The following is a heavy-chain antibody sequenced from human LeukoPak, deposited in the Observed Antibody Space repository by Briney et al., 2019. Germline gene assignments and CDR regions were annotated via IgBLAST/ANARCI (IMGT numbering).Heavy chain of an antibody. V-gene: IGHV3-30-3*01. Sequence: PGGSLRLSCAASGFTFSSYAMHWVRQAPGKGLEGVAVISYDGSNKYYADSVKGRFTISRDNSKNTLYLQMNSLRAEDTAVYYCASDGGPPRSSLHYYGMDVWSQGTTVTVSS. CDR2: ISYDGSNK. J-gene: IGHJ6*02. CDR1: GFTFSSYA. CDR3: ASDGGPPRSSLHYYGMDV. D-gene: IGHD6-13*01.